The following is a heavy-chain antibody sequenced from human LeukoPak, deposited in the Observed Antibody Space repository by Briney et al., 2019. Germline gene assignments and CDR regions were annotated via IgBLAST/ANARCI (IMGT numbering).Heavy chain of an antibody. Sequence: SETLSLTCAVYGGSFSGYYWSWIRQPPGKGLEWIGEINHSGSTNYNPSLKSRVTISVDTSKNQVSLKLSSVTAADTAVYYCARGQDIVVVPAAIWAFDIWGQGTMVTVSS. CDR3: ARGQDIVVVPAAIWAFDI. J-gene: IGHJ3*02. D-gene: IGHD2-2*01. V-gene: IGHV4-34*01. CDR2: INHSGST. CDR1: GGSFSGYY.